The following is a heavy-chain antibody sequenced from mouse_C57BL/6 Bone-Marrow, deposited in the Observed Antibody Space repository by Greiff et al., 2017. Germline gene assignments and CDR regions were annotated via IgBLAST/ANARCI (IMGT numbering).Heavy chain of an antibody. CDR3: ARGDSSGYVYYFDY. Sequence: QVQLKQPGAELVMPGASVKLSCKASGYTFTSYWMHWVKQRPGQGLEWIGEIDPSDSYTNYNQKFKGKSTLTVDKSSSTAYMQLSSLTSEDSAVYYCARGDSSGYVYYFDYWGQGTTLTVSS. CDR1: GYTFTSYW. CDR2: IDPSDSYT. V-gene: IGHV1-69*01. J-gene: IGHJ2*01. D-gene: IGHD3-2*02.